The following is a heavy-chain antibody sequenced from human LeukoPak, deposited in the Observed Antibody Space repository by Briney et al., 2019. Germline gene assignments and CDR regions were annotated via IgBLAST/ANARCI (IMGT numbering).Heavy chain of an antibody. CDR1: GYSISSGYY. CDR3: ARYGRGYSYGFNY. J-gene: IGHJ4*02. CDR2: IYHSGST. V-gene: IGHV4-38-2*02. Sequence: SETLSLTCTVSGYSISSGYYWGWIRQPPGKGLEWIGSIYHSGSTNYNPSLKSRVTISVDTSKNQFSLKLSSVTAADTAVYYCARYGRGYSYGFNYWGQGTLVTVSS. D-gene: IGHD5-18*01.